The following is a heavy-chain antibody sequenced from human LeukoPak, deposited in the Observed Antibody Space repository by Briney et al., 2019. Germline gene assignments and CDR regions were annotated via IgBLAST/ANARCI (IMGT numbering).Heavy chain of an antibody. CDR1: GFTFSDYY. V-gene: IGHV3-11*04. J-gene: IGHJ3*02. D-gene: IGHD1-26*01. Sequence: GSLRLSCAASGFTFSDYYMSWIRQAPGKGLEWVSYISSSGSTIYYADSVKGRFTISRDNAKNSLYLQMNSLRAEDTAVYYCASNSGSYPDHDAFDIWGQGTMVTVSS. CDR2: ISSSGSTI. CDR3: ASNSGSYPDHDAFDI.